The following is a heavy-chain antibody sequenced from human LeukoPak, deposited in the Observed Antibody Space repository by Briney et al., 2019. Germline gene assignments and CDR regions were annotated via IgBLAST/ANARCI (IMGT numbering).Heavy chain of an antibody. CDR3: ARSSVEMATIGHHYYYYYMDV. CDR1: GYSFTSYW. J-gene: IGHJ6*03. CDR2: IYPGDSDT. V-gene: IGHV5-51*01. D-gene: IGHD5-24*01. Sequence: HGESLKISCKGSGYSFTSYWIGWVRQMPGKGLEWMGIIYPGDSDTRYSPSVQGPVTISADKSISTAYLQWSSLKASDTAMYYCARSSVEMATIGHHYYYYYMDVWGKGTTVTVSS.